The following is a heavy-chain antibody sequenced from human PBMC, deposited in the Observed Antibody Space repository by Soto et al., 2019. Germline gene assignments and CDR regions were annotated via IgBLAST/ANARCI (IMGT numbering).Heavy chain of an antibody. J-gene: IGHJ6*02. CDR2: ISSTSTYI. V-gene: IGHV3-21*02. CDR3: ARDFGDSRGSYYYYGMDV. Sequence: EVQLVESGGGLVKPGGSLRLACAASGFTFNTYSMNWVRQAPGKGLEWVSCISSTSTYIYYADSVKGRFTISRDNAKNLXXLQMNSLRAEDTAVYYCARDFGDSRGSYYYYGMDVWGQGTTVTVSS. CDR1: GFTFNTYS. D-gene: IGHD2-21*02.